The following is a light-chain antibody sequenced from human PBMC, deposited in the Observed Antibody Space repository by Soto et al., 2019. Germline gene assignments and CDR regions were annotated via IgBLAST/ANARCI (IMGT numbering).Light chain of an antibody. J-gene: IGKJ5*01. Sequence: ESVLTQSPGTLSLSPGERSTLSCRASQSVSSNYLAWYQQKPGQAPRLLIYGASTRATGIPDRFSGSGSGTDFTLTISRLEPEDSSVYYCHQYSSSPITFGQVRRLEIK. CDR1: QSVSSNY. V-gene: IGKV3-20*01. CDR2: GAS. CDR3: HQYSSSPIT.